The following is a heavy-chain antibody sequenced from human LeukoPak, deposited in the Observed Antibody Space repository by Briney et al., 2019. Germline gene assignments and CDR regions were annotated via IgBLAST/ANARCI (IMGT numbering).Heavy chain of an antibody. J-gene: IGHJ4*02. CDR2: ISSSGRTI. V-gene: IGHV3-48*02. D-gene: IGHD4/OR15-4a*01. Sequence: GGSLRLSCAASGFNLSNYSMNWVRQAPGKGLEWVSYISSSGRTIHHADSVKGRFTISRDNAKNSLYLQMNSLRDEDTAVYYCARFRSVLWDFDYWGQGALVTVSS. CDR3: ARFRSVLWDFDY. CDR1: GFNLSNYS.